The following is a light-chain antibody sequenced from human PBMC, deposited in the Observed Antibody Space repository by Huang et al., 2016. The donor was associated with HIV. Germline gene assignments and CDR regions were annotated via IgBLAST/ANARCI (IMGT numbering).Light chain of an antibody. J-gene: IGKJ3*01. Sequence: EIVLTQSPATLSLSPGERATLSCRASQSVSRYLAWYQQKPGQAPRLLLYDASNRATGIPARFSGSGAGTDFTLTISSLEPEDVAVYYCQQRSNWPTFGPGTKVDIK. CDR2: DAS. V-gene: IGKV3-11*01. CDR1: QSVSRY. CDR3: QQRSNWPT.